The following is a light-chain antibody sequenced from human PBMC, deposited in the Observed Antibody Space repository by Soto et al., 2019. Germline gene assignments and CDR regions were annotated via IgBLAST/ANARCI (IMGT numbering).Light chain of an antibody. CDR1: QYINTR. J-gene: IGKJ1*01. V-gene: IGKV3-11*01. Sequence: EIVLTQSPATLSSFPSDRVTLSCRASQYINTRLAWYQHRPCQAPRLLIYQTSIRAAGIPARFSASGSGTDFTLTISDVQPEDFALYYCHQRQSWPRTFGQGTKVDI. CDR2: QTS. CDR3: HQRQSWPRT.